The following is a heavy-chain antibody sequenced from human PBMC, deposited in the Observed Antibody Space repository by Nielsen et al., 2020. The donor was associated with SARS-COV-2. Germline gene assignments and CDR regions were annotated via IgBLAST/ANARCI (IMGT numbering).Heavy chain of an antibody. Sequence: GESLKISCAASGFTFSSYGVHWVRQAPGKGLEWVAVIWYDGSNKYYADSVKGRFTISRDNSKNTLYLQMNSLRAEDTAVYYCARGEQTRGPRGRYYYGIDVWGQGTTVTVSS. J-gene: IGHJ6*02. D-gene: IGHD3-16*01. CDR2: IWYDGSNK. V-gene: IGHV3-33*01. CDR3: ARGEQTRGPRGRYYYGIDV. CDR1: GFTFSSYG.